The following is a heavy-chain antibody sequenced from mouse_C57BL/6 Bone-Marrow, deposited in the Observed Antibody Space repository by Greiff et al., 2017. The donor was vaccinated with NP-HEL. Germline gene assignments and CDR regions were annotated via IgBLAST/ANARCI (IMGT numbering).Heavy chain of an antibody. D-gene: IGHD2-4*01. CDR3: ARSNDDDACYAMDY. CDR2: IHPNSGST. V-gene: IGHV1-64*01. J-gene: IGHJ4*01. CDR1: GYTFTSYW. Sequence: QVQLQQPGAELVKPGASVKLSCKASGYTFTSYWMHWVKQRPGQGLEWIGMIHPNSGSTNYNEKFKSKATLTVDKSSSTAYMQLSSLTSEDSAVYYSARSNDDDACYAMDYWGQGTSVPVSS.